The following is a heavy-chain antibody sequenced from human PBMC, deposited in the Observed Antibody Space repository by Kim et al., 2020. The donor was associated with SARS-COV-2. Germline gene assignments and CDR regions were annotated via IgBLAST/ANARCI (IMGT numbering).Heavy chain of an antibody. Sequence: CQGRVTMTRDTSTSTVYMELSSLRSEDTAVYYCARLPSDYYDSSGYSLDYWGQGTLVTVSS. D-gene: IGHD3-22*01. V-gene: IGHV1-46*01. CDR3: ARLPSDYYDSSGYSLDY. J-gene: IGHJ4*02.